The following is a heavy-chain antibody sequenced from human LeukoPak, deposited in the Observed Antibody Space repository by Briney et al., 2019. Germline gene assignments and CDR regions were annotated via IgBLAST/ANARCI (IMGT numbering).Heavy chain of an antibody. Sequence: PSETLSLTCSVSGGSISSYYWSWTRQPAGKGLEWIGRIYPSGSTNYNPSLKSRVTMSVDTSKNQFSLKLSSVTAADTAVYYCARTSPRAATFDSWGQGTLVTVSS. CDR1: GGSISSYY. CDR2: IYPSGST. D-gene: IGHD2-15*01. CDR3: ARTSPRAATFDS. J-gene: IGHJ4*02. V-gene: IGHV4-4*07.